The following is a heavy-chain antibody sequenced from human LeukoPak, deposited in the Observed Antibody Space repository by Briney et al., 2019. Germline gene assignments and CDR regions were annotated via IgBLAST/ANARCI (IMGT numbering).Heavy chain of an antibody. Sequence: ASVKVSCKASGYTFTNYYIHWVRQAPGHGLEWMGWISAYNGNTNYAQKLQGRVTMTTDTSTSTAYMELRSLRSDDTAVYYCARGIAAAGTSSEYYYYYYMDVWGKGTTVTVSS. CDR2: ISAYNGNT. V-gene: IGHV1-18*04. D-gene: IGHD6-13*01. CDR3: ARGIAAAGTSSEYYYYYYMDV. J-gene: IGHJ6*03. CDR1: GYTFTNYY.